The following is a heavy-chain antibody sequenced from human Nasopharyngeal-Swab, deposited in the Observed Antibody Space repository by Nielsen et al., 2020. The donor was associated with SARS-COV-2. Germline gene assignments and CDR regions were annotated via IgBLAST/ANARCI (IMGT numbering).Heavy chain of an antibody. D-gene: IGHD3-22*01. CDR2: ISGSGGST. CDR1: GFTFSSYA. J-gene: IGHJ4*02. V-gene: IGHV3-23*01. Sequence: GESLKISCAASGFTFSSYAMSWVRQAPGKGLEWVSAISGSGGSTYYADSVKGRFTISRDNSKNTLYLQMNSLRAEDTVVYYCAKDRGIVVVIGFDYWGQGTLVTVSS. CDR3: AKDRGIVVVIGFDY.